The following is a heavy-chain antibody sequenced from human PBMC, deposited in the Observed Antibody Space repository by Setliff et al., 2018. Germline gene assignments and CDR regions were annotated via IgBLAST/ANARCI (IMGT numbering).Heavy chain of an antibody. CDR1: GFTFTSYA. CDR3: AKRGPYCSGGTCHYYFDY. V-gene: IGHV3-23*01. Sequence: PGGSLRLSCAASGFTFTSYAMRWVRQAPGKGLEWVSSISGSGGSTYYADSVKGRFTISRDNSKNTVYLDVNSLRAEDTAVYYCAKRGPYCSGGTCHYYFDYWGQGTLVTVSS. D-gene: IGHD2-15*01. CDR2: ISGSGGST. J-gene: IGHJ4*02.